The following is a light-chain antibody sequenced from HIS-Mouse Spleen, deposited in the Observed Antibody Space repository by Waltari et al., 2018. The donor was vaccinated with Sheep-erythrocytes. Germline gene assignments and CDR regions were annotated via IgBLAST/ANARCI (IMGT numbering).Light chain of an antibody. J-gene: IGLJ2*01. CDR1: ALPKKY. Sequence: SYELTQPPSVSVSPGQTARITCPGDALPKKYAYWYQQKSGQAPVLVLHEDRKRPSGIRGRFSGSSSGTMATLTISGAQVEDEADYYCYSTDSSGNHRVFGGGTKLTVL. CDR3: YSTDSSGNHRV. V-gene: IGLV3-10*01. CDR2: EDR.